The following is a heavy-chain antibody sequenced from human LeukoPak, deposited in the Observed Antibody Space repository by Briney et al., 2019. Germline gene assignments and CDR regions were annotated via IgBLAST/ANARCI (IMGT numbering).Heavy chain of an antibody. V-gene: IGHV4-34*01. J-gene: IGHJ4*02. D-gene: IGHD2-15*01. CDR1: GGSFSGYY. CDR2: INHSGST. Sequence: SETLSLTCAVYGGSFSGYYWSWIRQPPGKGLESIGEINHSGSTNYNPSLKSRVTISVDTSKNQFSLKLTSVTAADTAVYYCARGVCSGGSCYSEWNYWGQGTLVTVST. CDR3: ARGVCSGGSCYSEWNY.